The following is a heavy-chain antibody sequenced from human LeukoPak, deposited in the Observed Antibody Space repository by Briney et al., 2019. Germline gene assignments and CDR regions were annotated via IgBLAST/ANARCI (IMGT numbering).Heavy chain of an antibody. CDR2: IWYDGSNK. CDR3: AKALGGITGTTSGLDY. V-gene: IGHV3-33*06. J-gene: IGHJ4*02. D-gene: IGHD1-20*01. CDR1: GFTFSSYG. Sequence: GGSLRLSCAASGFTFSSYGMHWVRQAPGKRLEWVAVIWYDGSNKYYADSVKGRFTISRDNSKNTLYLQMNSLRAEDTAVYYCAKALGGITGTTSGLDYWGQGTLVTVSS.